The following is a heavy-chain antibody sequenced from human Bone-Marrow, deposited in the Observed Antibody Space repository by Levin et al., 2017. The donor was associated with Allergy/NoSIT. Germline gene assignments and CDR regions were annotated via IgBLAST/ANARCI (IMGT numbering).Heavy chain of an antibody. CDR3: VKEQTGWYDSPFEY. D-gene: IGHD3-22*01. V-gene: IGHV3-9*01. Sequence: LSLTCAASGFTFDDSAMHWVRQAPGKGLEWVAGISWNGVAIDYADSVKGRFTISRDNAKSFLYLQMNGLRGEDTALYYCVKEQTGWYDSPFEYWGQGTLVTVSS. CDR2: ISWNGVAI. CDR1: GFTFDDSA. J-gene: IGHJ4*02.